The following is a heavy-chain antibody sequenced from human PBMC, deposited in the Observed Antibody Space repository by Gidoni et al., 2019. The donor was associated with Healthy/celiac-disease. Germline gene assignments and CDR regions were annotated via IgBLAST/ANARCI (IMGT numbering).Heavy chain of an antibody. V-gene: IGHV3-66*01. D-gene: IGHD6-19*01. CDR1: GFTVRSNY. J-gene: IGHJ6*03. Sequence: EVQLVESGGGLVQPGGSLRLSCAASGFTVRSNYISWVRQAPGKGLEWVSVIHSVGSTYYADSVKGRFIISRDNSKNTLYLQMNSLRSEDTAVYYCARDRAYSSGWNPVSEDYYMDVWGKGTTVTVSS. CDR2: IHSVGST. CDR3: ARDRAYSSGWNPVSEDYYMDV.